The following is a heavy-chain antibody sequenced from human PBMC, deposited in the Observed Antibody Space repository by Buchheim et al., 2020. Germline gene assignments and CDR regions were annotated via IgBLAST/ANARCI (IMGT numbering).Heavy chain of an antibody. CDR1: GGSISSSDW. J-gene: IGHJ1*01. CDR2: IYRSGIT. D-gene: IGHD2-2*01. V-gene: IGHV4-4*02. CDR3: ARVQVDIVVVPAPTGYFQH. Sequence: QVQLQESGPGLVKPSGTLSLTCAVSGGSISSSDWWSWVRQPPGKGLEWIGEIYRSGITIYNPSLQSRVTISVDKSRNQFSLKLHSVTAADTAVYYCARVQVDIVVVPAPTGYFQHWGQGTL.